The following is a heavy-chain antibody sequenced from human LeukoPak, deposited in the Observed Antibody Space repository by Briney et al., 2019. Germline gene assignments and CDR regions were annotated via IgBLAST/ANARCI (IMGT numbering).Heavy chain of an antibody. D-gene: IGHD4-17*01. V-gene: IGHV4-38-2*02. Sequence: SETLSLTCTVSGYSITSGYYWGWIRQPPGKGLEWIGSIYYSGSTYYNPSLKSRVTISVDTSKNQFSLKLSSVTAADTAVYYCARLPTVTFFDYWGQGTLVTVSS. J-gene: IGHJ4*02. CDR3: ARLPTVTFFDY. CDR1: GYSITSGYY. CDR2: IYYSGST.